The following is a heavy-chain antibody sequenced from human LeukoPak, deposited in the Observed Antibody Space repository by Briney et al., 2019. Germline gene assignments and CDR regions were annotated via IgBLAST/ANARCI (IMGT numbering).Heavy chain of an antibody. CDR2: IYTSGST. D-gene: IGHD3-22*01. CDR1: GNSISSGDYY. CDR3: ARASYSYDISGWVPFDY. J-gene: IGHJ4*02. V-gene: IGHV4-61*02. Sequence: SETLSLTCTVSGNSISSGDYYWSWIRQPAGKGLEWIGRIYTSGSTTYNPSLKSRVTISGDTSENQFSLRLSSVTAADTAVYYCARASYSYDISGWVPFDYWGQGTLVTVSS.